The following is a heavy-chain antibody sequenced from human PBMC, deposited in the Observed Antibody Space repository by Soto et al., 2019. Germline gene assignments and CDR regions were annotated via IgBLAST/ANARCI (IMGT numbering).Heavy chain of an antibody. V-gene: IGHV3-33*01. CDR3: ARDYFPYSSSWFPYY. J-gene: IGHJ4*02. CDR1: GFTFSSYG. D-gene: IGHD6-13*01. Sequence: GGSLRLSCAASGFTFSSYGMHWVRQAPGKGLEWVAVIWYDGRNKYYADSVKGRFTISRGNSKNTLYLQMNSLRAEDKAVYYCARDYFPYSSSWFPYYWGQGTLVTVSS. CDR2: IWYDGRNK.